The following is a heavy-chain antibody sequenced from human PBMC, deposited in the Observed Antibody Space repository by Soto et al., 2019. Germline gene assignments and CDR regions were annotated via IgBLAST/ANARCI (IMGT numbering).Heavy chain of an antibody. CDR3: ARNTGDSHGDYANY. J-gene: IGHJ4*02. Sequence: ASVKVSCKASGYTFTSYYTHWVRQAPGQGLEWMGMIIPSGGSTNYAQKFQGRVTMTADESTSTAYMELSSLRSEDTAVYYCARNTGDSHGDYANYWGQGTLVTSPQ. CDR1: GYTFTSYY. CDR2: IIPSGGST. D-gene: IGHD4-17*01. V-gene: IGHV1-46*01.